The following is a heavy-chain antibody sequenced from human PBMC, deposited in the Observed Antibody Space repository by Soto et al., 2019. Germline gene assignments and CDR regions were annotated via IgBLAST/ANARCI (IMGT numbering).Heavy chain of an antibody. Sequence: QVQLVQSGAEVKKPGSSEKVSCKASGGTFSSYAISWVRQAPGQGLEWMGGIIPIFGTANYAQKFQGRVTITADESTSTAYMELSSLRSEDTAVYYCAVKRHCTNGVCYPAYYYYYGMDVWGQGTTVTVSS. V-gene: IGHV1-69*12. CDR2: IIPIFGTA. CDR1: GGTFSSYA. J-gene: IGHJ6*02. CDR3: AVKRHCTNGVCYPAYYYYYGMDV. D-gene: IGHD2-8*01.